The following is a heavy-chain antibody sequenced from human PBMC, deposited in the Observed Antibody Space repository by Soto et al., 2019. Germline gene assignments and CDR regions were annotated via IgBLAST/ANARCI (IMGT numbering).Heavy chain of an antibody. J-gene: IGHJ1*01. CDR3: GRKTGYSGFKAEYFQH. Sequence: GESLKISCKGSGYNFSRFWIGWVRQMPGKGLEWMGIIYPDDSDTKYRPSFQGQVTISADKSINTAYLQWSSLKASDTAMYYCGRKTGYSGFKAEYFQHWGQGTLVTVSS. CDR2: IYPDDSDT. V-gene: IGHV5-51*01. CDR1: GYNFSRFW. D-gene: IGHD1-26*01.